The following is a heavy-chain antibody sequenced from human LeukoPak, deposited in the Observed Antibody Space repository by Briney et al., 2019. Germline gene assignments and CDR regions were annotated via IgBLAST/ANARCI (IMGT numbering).Heavy chain of an antibody. J-gene: IGHJ4*02. CDR2: IYPGDSDT. D-gene: IGHD3-10*01. Sequence: GEPLKISCKGSGYSFPGYWVGWVRQMPGRGLEWMGVIYPGDSDTIYSPSFQAQVTISADKSISTAYLQWSSLKASDTAMYYCARLANNNYASGSLSSFGYWGQGTLVTVSS. V-gene: IGHV5-51*01. CDR1: GYSFPGYW. CDR3: ARLANNNYASGSLSSFGY.